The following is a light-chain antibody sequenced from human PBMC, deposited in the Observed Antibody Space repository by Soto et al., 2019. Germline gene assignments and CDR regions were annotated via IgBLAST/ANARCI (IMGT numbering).Light chain of an antibody. CDR1: QSVSSN. V-gene: IGKV3-15*01. J-gene: IGKJ4*01. CDR2: GAS. Sequence: EIVMTQSPATLSVSPGERATLSCRASQSVSSNLAWYQQKPGQAPRLLIYGASTRATGIPARFSGSGSGTELTITISSLQSEDFAVYYCQQHNNWPLTFGGGTKVEIK. CDR3: QQHNNWPLT.